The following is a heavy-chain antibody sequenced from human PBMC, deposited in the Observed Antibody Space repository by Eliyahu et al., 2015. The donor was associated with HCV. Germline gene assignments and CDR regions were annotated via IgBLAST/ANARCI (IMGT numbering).Heavy chain of an antibody. CDR2: IFSGDEK. CDR1: GFSGNYARMG. Sequence: QVTLKESGPVLVKPTETLTLTCTVSGFSGNYARMGVSWIRQPPGKALEWLAHIFSGDEKSYSASLKSRLTISKDTSKRQVVLTMTNMGPVDTATYYCARKQEGDYSFDYWGQGTLVTVSS. J-gene: IGHJ4*02. D-gene: IGHD2-15*01. V-gene: IGHV2-26*01. CDR3: ARKQEGDYSFDY.